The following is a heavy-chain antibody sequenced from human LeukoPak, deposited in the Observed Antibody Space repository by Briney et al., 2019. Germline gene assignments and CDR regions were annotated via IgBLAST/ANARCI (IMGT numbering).Heavy chain of an antibody. CDR2: IWYDGSNK. CDR1: GFTFSSYG. CDR3: ARDQRYFVVRGYYGMDV. J-gene: IGHJ6*04. Sequence: GGSLRLSCAASGFTFSSYGMHWVRQAPGKGLEWVAVIWYDGSNKYYADSVKGRFTISRDNSKNTLYLQMNSLRAEDTAVYYCARDQRYFVVRGYYGMDVWGKGTTVTVSS. D-gene: IGHD3-9*01. V-gene: IGHV3-33*01.